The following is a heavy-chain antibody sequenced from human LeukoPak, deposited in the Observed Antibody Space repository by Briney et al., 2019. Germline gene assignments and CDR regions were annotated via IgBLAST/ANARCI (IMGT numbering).Heavy chain of an antibody. D-gene: IGHD3-3*02. J-gene: IGHJ5*02. CDR2: ISASGVMT. CDR1: GFTFTNYA. Sequence: GGSLRLSCAASGFTFTNYAMTWVRQAPGKGLEWVSSISASGVMTYYADSVKGRFTVSRDTSKNSLYLQMNSLRAEDTAVYYCARSPSFKGWFDPWGQGTLVTVSS. V-gene: IGHV3-23*01. CDR3: ARSPSFKGWFDP.